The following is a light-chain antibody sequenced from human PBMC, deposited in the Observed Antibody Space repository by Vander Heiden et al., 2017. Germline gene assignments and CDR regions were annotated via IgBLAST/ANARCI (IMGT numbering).Light chain of an antibody. Sequence: NFMLTQTHSVSESQGKTVTIPCTRSSGSIASNFVQWYQQLPGSSPTPVIYEDNQRPSGVPDRFSGSIDSSSNSASLTISGLRTEDEADYYCQSYDSSNRWVFGGGTKLTVL. CDR2: EDN. V-gene: IGLV6-57*01. CDR3: QSYDSSNRWV. CDR1: SGSIASNF. J-gene: IGLJ3*02.